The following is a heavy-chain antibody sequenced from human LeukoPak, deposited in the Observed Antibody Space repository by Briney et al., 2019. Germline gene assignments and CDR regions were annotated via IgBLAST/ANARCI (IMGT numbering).Heavy chain of an antibody. CDR2: ISSSSSYI. D-gene: IGHD4-11*01. J-gene: IGHJ4*02. V-gene: IGHV3-21*04. Sequence: GGSLRLSCAASGFTFSSYSMNWVRQAPGKGLEWVSSISSSSSYIYYADSVKGRFTISRDNAKNSLYLQTNSLKTEDTAVYYCTRLPVTTGVDYWGQGTLVTVSS. CDR1: GFTFSSYS. CDR3: TRLPVTTGVDY.